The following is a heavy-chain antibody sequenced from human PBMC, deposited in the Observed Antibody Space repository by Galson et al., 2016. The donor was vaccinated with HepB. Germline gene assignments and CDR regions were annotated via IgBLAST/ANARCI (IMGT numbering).Heavy chain of an antibody. CDR3: GAFRGDSSGYGEY. CDR1: GFTFSSYW. Sequence: SLRLSCAASGFTFSSYWMNWVRQAPGKGLEWVAIIKQDGSAKYYVDSLKGRFTISRDNAKNSLYLQMSSLRPEDTAVYYCGAFRGDSSGYGEYWSQGTLVTVSS. CDR2: IKQDGSAK. V-gene: IGHV3-7*05. J-gene: IGHJ4*02. D-gene: IGHD5-18*01.